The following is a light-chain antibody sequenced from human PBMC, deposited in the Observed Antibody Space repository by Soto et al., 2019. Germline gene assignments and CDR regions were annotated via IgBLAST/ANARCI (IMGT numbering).Light chain of an antibody. V-gene: IGLV2-23*01. Sequence: QSVLTQPASVSGSPGQSITISCTGTSSDVGNYNLVSWYQQHPGKAPKLMIYEGNKRPSGVSNRFSGSKSGNTASLTISGLQAEDEADYYCCSYAGRSTFDVFGTGTKLTVL. CDR2: EGN. J-gene: IGLJ1*01. CDR3: CSYAGRSTFDV. CDR1: SSDVGNYNL.